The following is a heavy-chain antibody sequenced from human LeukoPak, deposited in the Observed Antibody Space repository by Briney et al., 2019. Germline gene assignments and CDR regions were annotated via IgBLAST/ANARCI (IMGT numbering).Heavy chain of an antibody. CDR3: ARRGGPYYYYGMDV. J-gene: IGHJ6*02. D-gene: IGHD2-15*01. CDR2: IYYSGST. CDR1: GGSISSSSYY. V-gene: IGHV4-39*07. Sequence: PSETLSLTCTVSGGSISSSSYYWGWIRQPPGKGLEWIGSIYYSGSTHYNPSLKSRVTISVDTSKNQFSLKLSSVTAADTAVYYCARRGGPYYYYGMDVWGQGTTVTVSS.